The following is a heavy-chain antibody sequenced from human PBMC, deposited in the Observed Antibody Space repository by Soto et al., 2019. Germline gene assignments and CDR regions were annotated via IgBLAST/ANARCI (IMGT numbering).Heavy chain of an antibody. Sequence: QVHLVQSGVEVKTPGASVKVSCQASGYTFFTYDISWVRQAPGQGLEWMGWISTYSGDTKYAQKFQGRVTMTTDTSTTTAYVELRSLRSDHTAVYDCARHHGPMTSEKGFDPWGQGTLVTVSS. D-gene: IGHD3-22*01. J-gene: IGHJ5*02. CDR3: ARHHGPMTSEKGFDP. CDR2: ISTYSGDT. CDR1: GYTFFTYD. V-gene: IGHV1-18*01.